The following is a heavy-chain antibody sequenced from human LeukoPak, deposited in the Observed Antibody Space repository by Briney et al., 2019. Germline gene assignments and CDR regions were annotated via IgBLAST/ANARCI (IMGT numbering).Heavy chain of an antibody. Sequence: GESLKISCKASGYRFTTYWIGWVRQMPGEGLEWMGMFFPGDSDRRYSPSFQGQVTISADNSITTAYLQWNSLKASDTAIYYCARGPRWGNWNEALDYWGQGTLVTVSS. V-gene: IGHV5-51*01. CDR3: ARGPRWGNWNEALDY. D-gene: IGHD1-1*01. J-gene: IGHJ4*02. CDR1: GYRFTTYW. CDR2: FFPGDSDR.